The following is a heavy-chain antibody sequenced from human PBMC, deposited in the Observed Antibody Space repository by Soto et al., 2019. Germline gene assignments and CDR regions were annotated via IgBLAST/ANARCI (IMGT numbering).Heavy chain of an antibody. J-gene: IGHJ6*02. V-gene: IGHV3-72*01. CDR2: TASRAESYTT. D-gene: IGHD2-2*01. CDR1: GFTFSDHF. Sequence: PGGSLRLSCAASGFTFSDHFMDWVRQAPGKGLQWVGRTASRAESYTTGYAASVKGRFTISRDDSKNSLYLQMNSLKTEDTAVYYCGRGYFNGSSCPRAHYGLDVWGQGTTVTVSS. CDR3: GRGYFNGSSCPRAHYGLDV.